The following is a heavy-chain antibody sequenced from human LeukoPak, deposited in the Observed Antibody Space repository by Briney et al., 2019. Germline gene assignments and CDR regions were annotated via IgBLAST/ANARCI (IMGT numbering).Heavy chain of an antibody. V-gene: IGHV4-39*01. CDR1: GGSISISSYY. CDR2: IYYSGST. D-gene: IGHD3-10*01. Sequence: KPSETLSLTCTVSGGSISISSYYWGWIRQPPGKGLEWIGSIYYSGSTYHNPSLKSRVTISVDTSKSQFSLKLSSVTAADTAVYYCARCSLLWFGEKNYYYYGMDVWGQGTTVTVSS. J-gene: IGHJ6*02. CDR3: ARCSLLWFGEKNYYYYGMDV.